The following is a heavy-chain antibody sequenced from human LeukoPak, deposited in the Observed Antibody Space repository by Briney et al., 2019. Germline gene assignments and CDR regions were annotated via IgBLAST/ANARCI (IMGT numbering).Heavy chain of an antibody. J-gene: IGHJ4*02. Sequence: GGSLRLSCAASGFTFSSYWMHWVRQAPGKGLEWVAVIWNDGSYKYYTDSVKGRFTISRDNSKNTLYLQMNSLRAEDTAIYYCAKPTEGSGSFLINYWGQGTLVTVSS. CDR2: IWNDGSYK. CDR1: GFTFSSYW. CDR3: AKPTEGSGSFLINY. D-gene: IGHD1-26*01. V-gene: IGHV3-33*06.